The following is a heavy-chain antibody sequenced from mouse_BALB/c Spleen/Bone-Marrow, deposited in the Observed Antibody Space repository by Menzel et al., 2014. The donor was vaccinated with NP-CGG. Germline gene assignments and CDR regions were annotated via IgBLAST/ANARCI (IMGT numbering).Heavy chain of an antibody. Sequence: VQLQQSGGEVVKPGTSVKLSCKTSGFTFSNSYISWLKLKLGQSLEWIAWIIGGTGGTTYNQKFTGKAQLTVDTSSNTAYIQLSSLTTEDSAIYYCARPLYGSSFAWFAYWGQGTLVTVSA. CDR2: IIGGTGGT. V-gene: IGHV1-54*02. J-gene: IGHJ3*01. CDR3: ARPLYGSSFAWFAY. D-gene: IGHD1-1*01. CDR1: GFTFSNSY.